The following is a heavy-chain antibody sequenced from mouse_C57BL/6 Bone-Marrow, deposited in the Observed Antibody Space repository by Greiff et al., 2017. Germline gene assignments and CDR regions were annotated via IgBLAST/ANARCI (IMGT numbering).Heavy chain of an antibody. Sequence: QVQLKQSGAELARPGASVKLSCKASGYTFTSYGISWVKQRTGQGLEWIGEIYPRSGNTYYNEKFKGKATLTADKSYSTAYMELRSLTSEDSAVYFCARSGNDYDENYWGQGTTLTVSS. V-gene: IGHV1-81*01. CDR1: GYTFTSYG. CDR3: ARSGNDYDENY. CDR2: IYPRSGNT. J-gene: IGHJ2*01. D-gene: IGHD2-4*01.